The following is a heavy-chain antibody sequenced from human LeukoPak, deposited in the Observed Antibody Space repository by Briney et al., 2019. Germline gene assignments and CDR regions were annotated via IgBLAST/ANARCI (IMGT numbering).Heavy chain of an antibody. J-gene: IGHJ4*02. Sequence: SETLSLTCIVSGGSISSYYWGWIRQPPGKGLEWIGSIYYSGSTYYNPSLKSRVTISVDTSKNQFSLKLSSVTAADTAVYYCARNSGWYPSDYWGQGTLVTVSS. CDR1: GGSISSYY. D-gene: IGHD6-19*01. CDR2: IYYSGST. CDR3: ARNSGWYPSDY. V-gene: IGHV4-39*07.